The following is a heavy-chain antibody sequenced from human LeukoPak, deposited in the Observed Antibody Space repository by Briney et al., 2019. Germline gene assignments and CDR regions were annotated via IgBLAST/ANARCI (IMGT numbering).Heavy chain of an antibody. CDR1: GYTFTDYY. D-gene: IGHD3-22*01. V-gene: IGHV1-69-2*01. CDR2: VDPEDGET. CDR3: ATSWLKDWGAFDI. J-gene: IGHJ3*02. Sequence: ASVKVSCKVSGYTFTDYYMHWVQQAPGKGLEWMGLVDPEDGETIYAEKFQGRVTITADTSTDTAYMELSSLRSEDTAVYCCATSWLKDWGAFDIWGQGTMVTVSS.